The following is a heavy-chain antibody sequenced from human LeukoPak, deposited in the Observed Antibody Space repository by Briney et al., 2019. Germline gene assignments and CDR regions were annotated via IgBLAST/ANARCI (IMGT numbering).Heavy chain of an antibody. CDR2: INPNSGDT. CDR1: GYTFTDYY. D-gene: IGHD6-6*01. Sequence: EASVKVSCKASGYTFTDYYINWVRQAPGQGLEWIGWINPNSGDTNYAQKFQDRVTMTRDTSISTAYMELSRLRSDDTAVYYCAREIIEYSSSATPPGTFDYWGQGTLVTVSS. J-gene: IGHJ4*02. V-gene: IGHV1-2*02. CDR3: AREIIEYSSSATPPGTFDY.